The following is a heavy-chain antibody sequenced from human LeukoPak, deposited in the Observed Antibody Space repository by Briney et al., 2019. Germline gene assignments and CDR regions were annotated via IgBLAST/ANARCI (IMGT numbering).Heavy chain of an antibody. CDR1: GFTFDNFA. D-gene: IGHD3-16*01. CDR3: ARDGINWADR. J-gene: IGHJ5*02. CDR2: ISRSSSLI. Sequence: GGSLRLSCASSGFTFDNFAMNWVRQTPGKGLEWVSYISRSSSLIIYADSVKGRFTVSRDNGKNSLYLDMNSLTDEDTGLYYCARDGINWADRWGQGTLVTVSS. V-gene: IGHV3-48*02.